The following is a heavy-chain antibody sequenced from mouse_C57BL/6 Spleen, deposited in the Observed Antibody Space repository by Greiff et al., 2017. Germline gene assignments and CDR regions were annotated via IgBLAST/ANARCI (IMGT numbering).Heavy chain of an antibody. Sequence: SGPELVKPGASVKISCKASGYAFSSSWMNWVKQRPGKGLEWIGRIYPGDGDTNYNGKFKGKATLTADKSSSTAYMQLSSLTSEDSAVYFCARGATVVDVWGTGTTVTVSS. CDR1: GYAFSSSW. CDR2: IYPGDGDT. V-gene: IGHV1-82*01. D-gene: IGHD1-1*01. J-gene: IGHJ1*03. CDR3: ARGATVVDV.